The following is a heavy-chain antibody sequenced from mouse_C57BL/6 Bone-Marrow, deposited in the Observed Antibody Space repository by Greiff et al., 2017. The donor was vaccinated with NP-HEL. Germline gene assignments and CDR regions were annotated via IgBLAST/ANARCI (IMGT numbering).Heavy chain of an antibody. Sequence: QVQLQQPGAELVKPGASVKMSCKASGYTFTSYWITWVKQRPGQGLEWIGDIYPGSGSTNYNEKFKSKATLTVDTSSSTAYMQLSSLTSEDSAVYYCARRNYYDYDGCAYWGQVTLVTVSA. CDR1: GYTFTSYW. J-gene: IGHJ3*01. V-gene: IGHV1-55*01. CDR2: IYPGSGST. D-gene: IGHD2-4*01. CDR3: ARRNYYDYDGCAY.